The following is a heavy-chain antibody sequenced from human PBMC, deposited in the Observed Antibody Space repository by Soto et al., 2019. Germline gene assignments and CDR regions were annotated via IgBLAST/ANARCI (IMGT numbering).Heavy chain of an antibody. D-gene: IGHD2-2*01. Sequence: KTSETLSLTCAVYGGSFSGYYWSWVRQPPGKGLEWIGEIYHSGSTNYNPSLKSRVTISVDKSKNQFSLKLSSVTAADTAVYYCARELGYCSSTSCARGHYYYYGMDVWGQGTTVTVSS. CDR3: ARELGYCSSTSCARGHYYYYGMDV. V-gene: IGHV4-34*01. CDR1: GGSFSGYY. J-gene: IGHJ6*02. CDR2: IYHSGST.